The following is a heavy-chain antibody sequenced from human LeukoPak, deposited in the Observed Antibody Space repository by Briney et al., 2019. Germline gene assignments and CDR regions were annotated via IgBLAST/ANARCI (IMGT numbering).Heavy chain of an antibody. CDR1: GFTVTSYG. Sequence: GGSLRLSCAASGFTVTSYGMSWVRQAPGKGLEWVSGVSGNAGNIYYADSVKGRFTISRDNSKNTLYLQMNSLRAEDTAVYYCAKLKAAAGTGDYWGQGTLVTVSS. J-gene: IGHJ4*02. D-gene: IGHD6-13*01. CDR3: AKLKAAAGTGDY. V-gene: IGHV3-23*01. CDR2: VSGNAGNI.